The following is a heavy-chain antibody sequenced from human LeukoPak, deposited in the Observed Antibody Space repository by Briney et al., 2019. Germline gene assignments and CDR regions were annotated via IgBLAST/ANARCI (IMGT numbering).Heavy chain of an antibody. V-gene: IGHV1-69*04. Sequence: GASVKVSCKASGGTFSSYAISWVRQAPGQGLEWMGRIIPILGIANYAQKFQGRVTITADKSTSTAYMELSSLRSEDTAVYYCATGFSQTGTVGWGDYYFDYWGQGTLVTVSS. CDR2: IIPILGIA. D-gene: IGHD2-21*01. CDR1: GGTFSSYA. J-gene: IGHJ4*02. CDR3: ATGFSQTGTVGWGDYYFDY.